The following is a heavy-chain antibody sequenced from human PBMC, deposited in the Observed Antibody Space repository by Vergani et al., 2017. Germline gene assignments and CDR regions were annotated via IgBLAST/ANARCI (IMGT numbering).Heavy chain of an antibody. J-gene: IGHJ6*02. D-gene: IGHD3-9*01. V-gene: IGHV4-59*13. CDR3: ARVMYRDEASTGYRLEGMDI. Sequence: QVQLEESGPGLVPPSETLSLTCTVSGGSFNTYYWSWIRQSPGKGLEWIGYIYSTRRTNYKSSLNSRVTMSVDTSKNQFSLKLRSVTAADTSVYFCARVMYRDEASTGYRLEGMDIWGQGTTVTISS. CDR2: IYSTRRT. CDR1: GGSFNTYY.